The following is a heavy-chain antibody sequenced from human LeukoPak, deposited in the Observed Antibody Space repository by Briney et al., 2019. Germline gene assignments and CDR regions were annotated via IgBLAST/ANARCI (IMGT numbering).Heavy chain of an antibody. D-gene: IGHD6-19*01. J-gene: IGHJ6*02. Sequence: GASVKVSCKASGYTFTGYYMHWVRQAPGQGLEWMGWINPNSGGTNYAQKFQGRVTMTRDTSISTAYMELSRLRSDDTAVYYCAREIKLGRYSSGYGMDVWGQGTTVTVSS. CDR1: GYTFTGYY. CDR2: INPNSGGT. V-gene: IGHV1-2*02. CDR3: AREIKLGRYSSGYGMDV.